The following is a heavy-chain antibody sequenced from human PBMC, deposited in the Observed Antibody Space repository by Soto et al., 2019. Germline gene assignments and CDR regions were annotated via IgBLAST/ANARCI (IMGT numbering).Heavy chain of an antibody. Sequence: GGSLRLSCAASGFSFKDCYMTWMRQTPETGLEWIWNITSSGGKAYYASSVKVRLTISIDKSHNSLYLQMSGLRAEETALYYCARDMYTTYLNYLHXWGQGTLVTVS. J-gene: IGHJ5*02. CDR2: ITSSGGKA. D-gene: IGHD2-2*02. V-gene: IGHV3-11*01. CDR3: ARDMYTTYLNYLHX. CDR1: GFSFKDCY.